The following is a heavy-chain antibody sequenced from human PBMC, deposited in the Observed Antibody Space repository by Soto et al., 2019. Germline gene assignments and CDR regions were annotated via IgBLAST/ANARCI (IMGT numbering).Heavy chain of an antibody. CDR3: ARELYDSSGYYFYFDS. V-gene: IGHV4-31*03. Sequence: PSETLSLTCTVSGGSISSGGYYWSWIRQHPGKGLEWIGYIYYSGSTYYNPSLKSRVTISVDTSKNQFSLKLSSVTAADTAVYYCARELYDSSGYYFYFDSWGQGTLLPVSS. D-gene: IGHD3-22*01. CDR1: GGSISSGGYY. CDR2: IYYSGST. J-gene: IGHJ4*02.